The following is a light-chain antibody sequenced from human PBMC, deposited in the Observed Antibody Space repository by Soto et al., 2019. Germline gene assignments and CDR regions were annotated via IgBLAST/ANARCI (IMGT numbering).Light chain of an antibody. Sequence: DIQMTQSPSTLSASVGDRVTITCRASQNINKWLAWYQQKPGEVPRFLIYRASSLESGGPSRFSGNGSGTDFALTISSLQPDDFATYYCQQYDSYPYTFGRGAKVEIK. CDR1: QNINKW. CDR3: QQYDSYPYT. J-gene: IGKJ2*01. CDR2: RAS. V-gene: IGKV1-5*03.